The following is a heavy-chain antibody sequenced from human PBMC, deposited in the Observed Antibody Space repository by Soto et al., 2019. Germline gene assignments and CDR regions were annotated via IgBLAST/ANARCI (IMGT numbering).Heavy chain of an antibody. D-gene: IGHD4-17*01. CDR3: AREGTTVTYNWFDP. CDR2: IYYSGST. CDR1: GGSSRGGGYC. Sequence: SATHSLTCSVSGGSSRGGGYCWSWISQPPGKGLEWIGCIYYSGSTYYNPSLKSRVTISVDTSKNQFSLKLSSVTAADTAAYYGAREGTTVTYNWFDPWGQGTLVTGSS. J-gene: IGHJ5*02. V-gene: IGHV4-30-4*01.